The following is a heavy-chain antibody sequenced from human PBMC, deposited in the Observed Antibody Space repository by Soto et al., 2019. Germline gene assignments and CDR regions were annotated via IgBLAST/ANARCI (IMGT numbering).Heavy chain of an antibody. D-gene: IGHD2-2*01. V-gene: IGHV4-59*01. J-gene: IGHJ6*03. CDR1: GGSISSYY. CDR2: IYYSGST. CDR3: ARGRPQKGGYCSSTSCYSYYYYYMDV. Sequence: QVQLQESGPGLVKPSETLSLTCTVSGGSISSYYWSWIRQPPGKGLEWIGYIYYSGSTNYNPSLKSRVTISVDTSKNQFSLKLSYVTAADTAVYYCARGRPQKGGYCSSTSCYSYYYYYMDVWGKGTTVTVSS.